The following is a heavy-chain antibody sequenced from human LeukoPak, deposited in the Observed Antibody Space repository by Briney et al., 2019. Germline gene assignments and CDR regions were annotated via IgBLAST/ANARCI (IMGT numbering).Heavy chain of an antibody. Sequence: GGSLRLSCAASGFTFSSYSMNWVRQAPGKGLEWVAFIRYDGSNKYYADSVKGRFTISRDNSKNTLYLQMNSLRAEDTAVYYCAKDGTSSSFPYYYYMDVWGKGTTVTVSS. CDR1: GFTFSSYS. CDR2: IRYDGSNK. V-gene: IGHV3-30*02. CDR3: AKDGTSSSFPYYYYMDV. D-gene: IGHD6-6*01. J-gene: IGHJ6*03.